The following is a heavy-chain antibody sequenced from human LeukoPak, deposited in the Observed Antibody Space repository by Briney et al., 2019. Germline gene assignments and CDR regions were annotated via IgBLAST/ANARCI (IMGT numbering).Heavy chain of an antibody. Sequence: GGSLRLSCAASGFTFSNAWMTWVRQAPGKGLEWVGRIKSKTDGGTIDYAAPVKGRFTNSRDDSKNTLYLQMNSLKIEGTAVYYCTTVSTVTSDYWGQGTLVTVSS. CDR3: TTVSTVTSDY. CDR1: GFTFSNAW. J-gene: IGHJ4*02. V-gene: IGHV3-15*01. CDR2: IKSKTDGGTI. D-gene: IGHD4-17*01.